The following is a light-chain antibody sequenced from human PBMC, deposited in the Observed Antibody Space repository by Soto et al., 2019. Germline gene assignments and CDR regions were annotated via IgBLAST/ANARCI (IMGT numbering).Light chain of an antibody. CDR1: QDISNY. Sequence: DIQMTQSPSSLSASVGDRVTITCQASQDISNYLNWYQQKPGKAPKLLIYDASNLETGVPSRFSGSGSGTDFNFTISSLQPEDIATYYCQKYDNLTVTFGQGTKLEIK. J-gene: IGKJ2*01. CDR2: DAS. V-gene: IGKV1-33*01. CDR3: QKYDNLTVT.